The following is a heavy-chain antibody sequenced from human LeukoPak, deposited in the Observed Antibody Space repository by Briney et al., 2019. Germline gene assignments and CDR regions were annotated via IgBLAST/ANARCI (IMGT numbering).Heavy chain of an antibody. D-gene: IGHD5-24*01. J-gene: IGHJ6*03. Sequence: PSETLSLTCTVFGGSISSYYWSWIRQPPGKGLEWIGYIYYSGSTNYNPSLKSRVTISVDTSKNQFSLKLSSVTAADTAVYYCARVSVATIRGAYYYYMDVWGKGTTVTVSS. CDR2: IYYSGST. V-gene: IGHV4-59*01. CDR3: ARVSVATIRGAYYYYMDV. CDR1: GGSISSYY.